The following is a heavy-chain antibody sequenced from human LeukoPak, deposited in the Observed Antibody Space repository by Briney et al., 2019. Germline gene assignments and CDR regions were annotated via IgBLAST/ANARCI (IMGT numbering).Heavy chain of an antibody. V-gene: IGHV3-21*01. J-gene: IGHJ4*02. CDR2: ISSSSSYI. Sequence: GGSLGLSCAASGFTSSSYSMNWVRQAPGKGLEWVSSISSSSSYIYYADSVKGRFTISRDNAKNSLYLQMNSLRAEDTAVYYCASISIAAASPGYWGQGTLVTVSS. D-gene: IGHD6-13*01. CDR1: GFTSSSYS. CDR3: ASISIAAASPGY.